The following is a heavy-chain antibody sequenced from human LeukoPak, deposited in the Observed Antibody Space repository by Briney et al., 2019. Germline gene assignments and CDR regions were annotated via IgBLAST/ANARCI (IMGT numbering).Heavy chain of an antibody. D-gene: IGHD2-2*01. CDR1: GYTSTGYY. J-gene: IGHJ3*02. Sequence: GASVKVSCKASGYTSTGYYMHWVRQAPGQGLEWMGWINPNSGGTNYAQKFQGRVTMTRDTSISTAYMELSRLRSDDTAVYYCAREWGDIVVVPAAIDAFDIWGQGTMVTVSS. CDR3: AREWGDIVVVPAAIDAFDI. CDR2: INPNSGGT. V-gene: IGHV1-2*02.